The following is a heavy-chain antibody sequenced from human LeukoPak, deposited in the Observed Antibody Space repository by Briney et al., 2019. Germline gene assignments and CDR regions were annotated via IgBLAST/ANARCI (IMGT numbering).Heavy chain of an antibody. V-gene: IGHV3-74*01. Sequence: GSLRLSCAASGFTFSTYWMHWVRRAPGQGLVWVSRINADGSGITYADSVKGRFTISRDNAKNTMSLQMNSLRAEDTAVYYCARGRYYAMDVWGQGTTVTVSS. J-gene: IGHJ6*02. CDR2: INADGSGI. CDR3: ARGRYYAMDV. CDR1: GFTFSTYW.